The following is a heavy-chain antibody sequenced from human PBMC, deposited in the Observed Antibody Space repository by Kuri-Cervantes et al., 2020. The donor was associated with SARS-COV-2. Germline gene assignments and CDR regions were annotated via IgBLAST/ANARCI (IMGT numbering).Heavy chain of an antibody. CDR3: ARAYGGPLGWFDP. V-gene: IGHV1-24*01. D-gene: IGHD4-17*01. CDR1: GYTLTELS. CDR2: FDPEDGET. Sequence: ASVKVSCKVSGYTLTELSMHWVRQAPGKGLEWMGGFDPEDGETIYAQKFQGRVTITADESTSTAYMELSSLRSEDTAVYYCARAYGGPLGWFDPWGQGTLVTVSS. J-gene: IGHJ5*02.